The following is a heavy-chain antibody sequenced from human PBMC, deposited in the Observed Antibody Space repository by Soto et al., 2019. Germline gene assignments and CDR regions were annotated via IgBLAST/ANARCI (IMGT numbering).Heavy chain of an antibody. J-gene: IGHJ4*02. Sequence: ASVKVSCKASGYTFTSYYMHWVRQAPGQGLEWMGIINPSGGSTSYAQKFQGRVTMTRDTSTSTVYMELSSLRSEDTAVYYCARDWDKFWNWNDGGVMGYFDYWGQGTLVTVSS. CDR2: INPSGGST. V-gene: IGHV1-46*03. D-gene: IGHD1-1*01. CDR3: ARDWDKFWNWNDGGVMGYFDY. CDR1: GYTFTSYY.